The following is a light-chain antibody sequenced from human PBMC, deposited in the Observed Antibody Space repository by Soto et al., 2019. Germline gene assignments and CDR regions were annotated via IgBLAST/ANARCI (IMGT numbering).Light chain of an antibody. CDR2: ETS. V-gene: IGKV3-11*01. CDR3: RQSYITPVT. CDR1: QSVSHF. Sequence: LEQRPVGHDFSSRGTASHSQRASQSVSHFLAWFQQKPGQAPRLLIYETSHRAPGTPSRFSGSGSGTGFTLPISSLQPEDFATYHCRQSYITPVTFGQGTRLEI. J-gene: IGKJ5*01.